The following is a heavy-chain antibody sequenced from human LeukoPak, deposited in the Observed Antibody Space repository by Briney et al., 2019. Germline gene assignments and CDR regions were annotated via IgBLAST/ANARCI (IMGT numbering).Heavy chain of an antibody. V-gene: IGHV3-48*03. Sequence: GGSLRLSCAASGFTFSSYEMNWVRQAPGKGLEWISYISSAGTTKIYADSVKGRFTISRDNSKDTLYLEMNSLRAEDTATYYCARGYDYGDYGVVEWGQGTLVTVSS. CDR1: GFTFSSYE. J-gene: IGHJ4*02. CDR2: ISSAGTTK. CDR3: ARGYDYGDYGVVE. D-gene: IGHD4-17*01.